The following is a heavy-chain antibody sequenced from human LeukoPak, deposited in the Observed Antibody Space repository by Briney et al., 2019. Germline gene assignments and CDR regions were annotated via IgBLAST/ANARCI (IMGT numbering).Heavy chain of an antibody. CDR3: ARLEVLLYDYYYVDV. CDR1: GGSFSGYY. J-gene: IGHJ6*03. CDR2: INHSGST. V-gene: IGHV4-34*01. D-gene: IGHD3-10*01. Sequence: KPSETLSLTCAVYGGSFSGYYWSWIRQPPGKGLEWIGEINHSGSTHYNPSLKSRLTISVATSKNQFSLKLTSVTAADTAVYYCARLEVLLYDYYYVDVWDRGTTVTVSS.